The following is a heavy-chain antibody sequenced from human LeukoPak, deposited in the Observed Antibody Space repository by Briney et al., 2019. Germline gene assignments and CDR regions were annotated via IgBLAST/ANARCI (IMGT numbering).Heavy chain of an antibody. Sequence: GGSLRLSCAASGFTFSSYAMDWVRQAPGKGLEWVANIKQDGSEKYYADSVRGRFTISRDNADNSVSLQMNSLTAEDTAVYYCIRYRREGLYYFDYWGQGTPVTVSS. CDR1: GFTFSSYA. D-gene: IGHD1-14*01. CDR2: IKQDGSEK. CDR3: IRYRREGLYYFDY. J-gene: IGHJ4*02. V-gene: IGHV3-7*01.